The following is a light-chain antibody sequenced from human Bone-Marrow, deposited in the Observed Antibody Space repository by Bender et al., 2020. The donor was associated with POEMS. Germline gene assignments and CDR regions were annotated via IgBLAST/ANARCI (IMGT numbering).Light chain of an antibody. V-gene: IGLV2-23*02. Sequence: QSDLTQPASVSGSPGQSVTISCTGTTGDIGTYDLVSWYQQHPGKAPRLVIYEVTKRPSVVSNRFSGSKSGNTASLTISGLQAEDEADYYCCSYAGSKLPVLFGGGTKLTVL. J-gene: IGLJ3*02. CDR2: EVT. CDR1: TGDIGTYDL. CDR3: CSYAGSKLPVL.